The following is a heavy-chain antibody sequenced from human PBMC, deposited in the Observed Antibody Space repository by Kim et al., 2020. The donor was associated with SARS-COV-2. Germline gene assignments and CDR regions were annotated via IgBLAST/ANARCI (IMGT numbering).Heavy chain of an antibody. CDR1: GFTFDDYA. V-gene: IGHV3-9*01. J-gene: IGHJ5*01. Sequence: GGSLRLSCAASGFTFDDYAMHWVRQPPGKGLEWVSGISWNSGSIGYADSVKGRFTISRDKAKNSLYLQMNSLRAEDTAFYYCAKGVGATRVGWFDSWGQGTLVTASS. CDR2: ISWNSGSI. CDR3: AKGVGATRVGWFDS. D-gene: IGHD1-26*01.